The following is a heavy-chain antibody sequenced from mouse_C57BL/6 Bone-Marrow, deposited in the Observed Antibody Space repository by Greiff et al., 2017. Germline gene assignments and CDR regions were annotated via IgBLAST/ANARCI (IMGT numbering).Heavy chain of an antibody. Sequence: VQLQQPGAELVKPGASVKLSCKASGYTFTSYWMQWVKQRPGQGLEWIGEIDPSDSYTNYNQKFKGKATLTVDTSSSTAYMQLSSLTSEDSAVYYCAREIYDGYYWYFDVWGTGTTVTVSS. CDR3: AREIYDGYYWYFDV. CDR1: GYTFTSYW. V-gene: IGHV1-50*01. CDR2: IDPSDSYT. J-gene: IGHJ1*03. D-gene: IGHD2-3*01.